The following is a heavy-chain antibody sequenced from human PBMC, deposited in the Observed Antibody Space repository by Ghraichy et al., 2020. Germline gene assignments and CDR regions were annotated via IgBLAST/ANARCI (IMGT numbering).Heavy chain of an antibody. CDR1: GYTFTSYY. Sequence: ASVKVSCKASGYTFTSYYMHWVRQAPGQGLEWMGIINPSGGSTSYAQKFQGRVTMTRDTSTSTVYMELSSLRSEDTAVYYCARSITIFGVVMGYFDYWGQGTLVTVSS. D-gene: IGHD3-3*01. J-gene: IGHJ4*02. V-gene: IGHV1-46*03. CDR2: INPSGGST. CDR3: ARSITIFGVVMGYFDY.